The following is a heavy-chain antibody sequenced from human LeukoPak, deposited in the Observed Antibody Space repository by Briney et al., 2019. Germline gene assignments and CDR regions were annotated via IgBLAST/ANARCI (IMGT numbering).Heavy chain of an antibody. CDR2: MYNGGTT. J-gene: IGHJ6*03. V-gene: IGHV3-53*01. Sequence: PGGSLRLSCAVSGFTVSSNYMNWVRQAPGKGLEWVSVMYNGGTTYYADSVKGRFTISRDNSKITLYLQMNSLRAEDTAVYYCAKENYYYYYMDVWGKGTTVTVSS. CDR1: GFTVSSNY. CDR3: AKENYYYYYMDV.